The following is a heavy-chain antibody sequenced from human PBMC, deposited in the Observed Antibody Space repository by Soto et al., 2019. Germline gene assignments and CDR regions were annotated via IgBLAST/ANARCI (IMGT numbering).Heavy chain of an antibody. Sequence: VSGPTLVNPTQTLTLTCTFSGFSLTTNGVGVGWIRQPPGKALEWLGIIYWNGDGRYSPSLKSRLTITKDTSKSQVVLTLTTVDLVDTATYYCAHFSTTSTWVEYFDRCGQGTLVTVSS. J-gene: IGHJ4*02. D-gene: IGHD6-13*01. V-gene: IGHV2-5*01. CDR3: AHFSTTSTWVEYFDR. CDR2: IYWNGDG. CDR1: GFSLTTNGVG.